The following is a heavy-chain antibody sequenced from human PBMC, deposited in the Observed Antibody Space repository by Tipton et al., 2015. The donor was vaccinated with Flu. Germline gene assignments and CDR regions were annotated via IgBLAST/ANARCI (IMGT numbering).Heavy chain of an antibody. D-gene: IGHD4-17*01. J-gene: IGHJ4*02. CDR2: ISWNSGSI. CDR3: AKTHYGDYEFDY. CDR1: GFTFDDYA. Sequence: SLRLSCAASGFTFDDYAMHWVRQAPGKGLEWVSGISWNSGSIGYADSVKGRFTISRDNAKNSLYLQMNSLRAEDTALYYCAKTHYGDYEFDYWGQGTLVTVSS. V-gene: IGHV3-9*01.